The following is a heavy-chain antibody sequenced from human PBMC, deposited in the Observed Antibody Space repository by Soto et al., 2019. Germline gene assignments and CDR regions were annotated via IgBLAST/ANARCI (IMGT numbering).Heavy chain of an antibody. V-gene: IGHV3-33*01. J-gene: IGHJ4*02. CDR3: ASAVGPFDY. Sequence: QVQLVEAGGGVVQPGRSLRLSCAASGFTFSTYGMHWVRQAPGKGLEWVAVIWYDGTNKYYADSVKGRFTISRDNSKDTLYLQMNSLRVEDTAVYYCASAVGPFDYWGQGTLVTVSS. CDR1: GFTFSTYG. CDR2: IWYDGTNK.